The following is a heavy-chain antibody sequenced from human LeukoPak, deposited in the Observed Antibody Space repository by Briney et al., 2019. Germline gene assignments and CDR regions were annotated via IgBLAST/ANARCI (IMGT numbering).Heavy chain of an antibody. D-gene: IGHD4-11*01. CDR1: GGSISSYY. CDR3: ARYSSEEPYHFDH. CDR2: IYHSGST. J-gene: IGHJ4*02. Sequence: SETLSLTCTVSGGSISSYYWSWIRQPPGKGLEWIGYIYHSGSTIYNPSLKSRVAISVDTSKNQFSLKLSSVTAADTAVYYCARYSSEEPYHFDHWGQGTLVTVSS. V-gene: IGHV4-59*12.